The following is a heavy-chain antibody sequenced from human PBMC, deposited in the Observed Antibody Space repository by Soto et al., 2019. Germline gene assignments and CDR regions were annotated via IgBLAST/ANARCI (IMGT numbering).Heavy chain of an antibody. CDR3: ARRPKSGSSWEGYYCYGMDV. CDR1: GGSFSGYY. Sequence: SETLSLTCAVYGGSFSGYYWSWIRQPPGKGLEWIGEINHSGSTNYNPSLKSRVTISVDTSKNQFSLKLSSVTAADTAVYYCARRPKSGSSWEGYYCYGMDVWGQGTTVTVSS. J-gene: IGHJ6*02. CDR2: INHSGST. D-gene: IGHD6-13*01. V-gene: IGHV4-34*01.